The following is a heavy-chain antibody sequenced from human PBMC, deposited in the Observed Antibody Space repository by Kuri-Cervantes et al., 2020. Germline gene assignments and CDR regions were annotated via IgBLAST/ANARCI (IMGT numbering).Heavy chain of an antibody. J-gene: IGHJ5*02. D-gene: IGHD3-3*01. V-gene: IGHV1-69*13. Sequence: SVKVSCKASGGTFSSYAISWVRQAPGQGLEWMGGIIPIFGTANYAQKFQGRVTITADESTSTAYMELSSLRSEDTAVYYCARELRITIFGVVTTNNWFDPWGQGTLVTVSS. CDR3: ARELRITIFGVVTTNNWFDP. CDR1: GGTFSSYA. CDR2: IIPIFGTA.